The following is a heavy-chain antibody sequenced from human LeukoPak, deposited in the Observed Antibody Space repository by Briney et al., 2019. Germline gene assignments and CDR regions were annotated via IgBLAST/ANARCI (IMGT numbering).Heavy chain of an antibody. D-gene: IGHD4/OR15-4a*01. CDR1: GGSISNYY. J-gene: IGHJ4*02. CDR3: ARHGPTREIDY. V-gene: IGHV4-4*09. CDR2: IYTTGST. Sequence: SETLSLTCTASGGSISNYYWSWIRQPPGKRLEWIGYIYTTGSTNYNPSLKSRVTMSVDTSKNQFSLKLSSVTAADTAVYYCARHGPTREIDYWGQGTLVTVSS.